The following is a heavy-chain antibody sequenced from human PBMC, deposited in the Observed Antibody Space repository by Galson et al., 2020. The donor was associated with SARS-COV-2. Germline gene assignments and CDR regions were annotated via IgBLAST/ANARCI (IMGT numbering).Heavy chain of an antibody. D-gene: IGHD6-13*01. Sequence: GESLKISCAASGFMFSSYAIHWVRQAPGKGLEWVSVVSYDGNNKYYADSVKGRFTISRDNSKNTMYLQIDNLRPEDTAMYYCTRDTGTGAALYYFYGMDVWGQGTTVTVSS. J-gene: IGHJ6*02. CDR2: VSYDGNNK. CDR3: TRDTGTGAALYYFYGMDV. V-gene: IGHV3-30*03. CDR1: GFMFSSYA.